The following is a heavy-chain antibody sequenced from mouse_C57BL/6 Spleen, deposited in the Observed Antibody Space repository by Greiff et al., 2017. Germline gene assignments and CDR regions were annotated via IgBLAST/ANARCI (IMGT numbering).Heavy chain of an antibody. CDR2: ISDGGSYT. CDR3: ARSGVYFDY. CDR1: GFTFSSYA. Sequence: EVKLVESGGGLVKPGGSLKLSCAASGFTFSSYAMSWVRQTPEKRLAWVATISDGGSYTYYPDNVKGRFTISRDNAKNNLYLQMSHLKSEDTAMYYCARSGVYFDYWGQGTTLTVSS. V-gene: IGHV5-4*03. J-gene: IGHJ2*01.